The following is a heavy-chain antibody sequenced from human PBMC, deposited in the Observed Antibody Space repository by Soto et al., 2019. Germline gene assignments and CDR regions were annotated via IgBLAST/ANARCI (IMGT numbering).Heavy chain of an antibody. D-gene: IGHD3-3*01. CDR1: GGSISSGGYY. V-gene: IGHV4-31*03. CDR3: AREPYDFWSGSSGDYFDY. Sequence: SETLSLTCTVSGGSISSGGYYWSWIRQHPGKGLEWIGYIYYSGSTYYNPSLKSRVTISVDTSKNQFSLKLSSVTAADTAVYYCAREPYDFWSGSSGDYFDYWGQGTLVTVSS. CDR2: IYYSGST. J-gene: IGHJ4*02.